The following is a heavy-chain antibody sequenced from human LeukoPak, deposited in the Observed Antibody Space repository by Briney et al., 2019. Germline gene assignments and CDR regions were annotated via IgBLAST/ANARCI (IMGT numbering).Heavy chain of an antibody. CDR3: AKDRGYYGSGSYFDY. D-gene: IGHD3-10*01. Sequence: PGGSLRLSCAASGFTFSSYAMSWVRQAPGKGLEWVSAISGGGGSTYYADSVKGRFTISRDNSKNTLYLQMNSLRAEDTAVYYCAKDRGYYGSGSYFDYWGQGTLVTVSS. CDR1: GFTFSSYA. J-gene: IGHJ4*02. V-gene: IGHV3-23*01. CDR2: ISGGGGST.